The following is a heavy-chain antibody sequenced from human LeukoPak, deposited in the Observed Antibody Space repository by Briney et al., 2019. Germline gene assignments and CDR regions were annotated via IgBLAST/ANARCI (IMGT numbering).Heavy chain of an antibody. V-gene: IGHV4-59*08. CDR3: ARLTMVRGVN. Sequence: KPSETLSLTCTVSGGSISSYYWSWIRQPPGKGLEWIGYIYYSGSTNYNPSLKSRVTISVDTSKDQFSLKLSSVTAADTAVYYCARLTMVRGVNWGQGTLVTVSS. CDR1: GGSISSYY. D-gene: IGHD3-10*01. CDR2: IYYSGST. J-gene: IGHJ4*02.